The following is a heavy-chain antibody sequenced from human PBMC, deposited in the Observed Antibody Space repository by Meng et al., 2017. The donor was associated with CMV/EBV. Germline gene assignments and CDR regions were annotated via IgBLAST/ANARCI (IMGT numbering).Heavy chain of an antibody. V-gene: IGHV4-39*01. CDR3: AGYIVVVPAAIGD. CDR2: IYYSGST. J-gene: IGHJ4*02. CDR1: GGSISSSSYY. Sequence: SETLSLTCTVSGGSISSSSYYWGWIRQPPGKGLEWIGNIYYSGSTYYNPSLKSRVTISVDTSKNQFSLKLSSVTAADTAVYYCAGYIVVVPAAIGDWGQGTLVTVSS. D-gene: IGHD2-2*01.